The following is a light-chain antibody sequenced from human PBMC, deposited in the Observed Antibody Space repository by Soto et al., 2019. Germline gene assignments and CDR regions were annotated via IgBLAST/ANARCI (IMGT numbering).Light chain of an antibody. CDR3: QQRSNWPAVT. CDR2: DAS. J-gene: IGKJ1*01. Sequence: EIVLTQSPATLSLSPGKRATLSCRASQSVSSYLAWYQQKPGQAPRLLIYDASNRATGIPARFSGSGSGTDFTLTISSLEPEDFAVYYCQQRSNWPAVTFGQGTKVEIK. CDR1: QSVSSY. V-gene: IGKV3-11*01.